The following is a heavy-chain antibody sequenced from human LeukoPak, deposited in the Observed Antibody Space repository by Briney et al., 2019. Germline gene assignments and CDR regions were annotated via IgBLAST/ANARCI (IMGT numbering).Heavy chain of an antibody. J-gene: IGHJ4*02. V-gene: IGHV3-23*01. D-gene: IGHD3-22*01. CDR1: GFTFSSYA. CDR3: AKENWGYNWKYDSSGSGINY. CDR2: ISGGGGNT. Sequence: PGGSLRLSCAASGFTFSSYAMSWVRQAPGKGLEWVSTISGGGGNTYYSDSVKGRFTISRDNSKNTLYLQMNSLRAEDTAIYYCAKENWGYNWKYDSSGSGINYWGQGTLVTFSS.